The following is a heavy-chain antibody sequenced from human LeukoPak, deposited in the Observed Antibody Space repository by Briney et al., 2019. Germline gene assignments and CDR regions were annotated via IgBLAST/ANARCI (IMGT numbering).Heavy chain of an antibody. CDR3: AKDSSGYRNYFDY. CDR1: GFTFSSYG. Sequence: HPGGSLRLSCAASGFTFSSYGMHWVRQAPGKGLEWVAVISYDGGNKYYADSVKGRFTISRDNSKNTLYLQMNSLRAEDTAVYYCAKDSSGYRNYFDYWGQGTLVTVSS. V-gene: IGHV3-30*18. J-gene: IGHJ4*02. D-gene: IGHD3-22*01. CDR2: ISYDGGNK.